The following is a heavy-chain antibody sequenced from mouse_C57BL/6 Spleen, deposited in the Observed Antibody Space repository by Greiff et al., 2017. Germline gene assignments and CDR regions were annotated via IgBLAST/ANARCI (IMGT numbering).Heavy chain of an antibody. V-gene: IGHV1-39*01. D-gene: IGHD1-1*01. CDR1: GYSFTDYN. J-gene: IGHJ4*01. CDR2: INPNYGTT. Sequence: VQLQQSGPELVKPGASVKISCKASGYSFTDYNMNWVKQSHGKSLEWIGVINPNYGTTSYNQKFKGKATLTVDQSSSTAYMQLNSLTSEDSAVYYCASPYGSSYFYAMDYWGQGTSVTVSS. CDR3: ASPYGSSYFYAMDY.